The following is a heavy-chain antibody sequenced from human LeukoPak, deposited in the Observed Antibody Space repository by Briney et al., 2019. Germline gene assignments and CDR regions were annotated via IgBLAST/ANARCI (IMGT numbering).Heavy chain of an antibody. CDR2: MNPNSGNT. J-gene: IGHJ6*02. CDR3: ARGFPYSYGYSPVDV. Sequence: EASVKVSCKASGYTFTSYGISWVRQATGQGLEWMGWMNPNSGNTGYAQKFQGRVTMTRNTSISTAYMELSSLRSEDTAVYYCARGFPYSYGYSPVDVWGQGTTVTVSS. D-gene: IGHD5-18*01. CDR1: GYTFTSYG. V-gene: IGHV1-8*02.